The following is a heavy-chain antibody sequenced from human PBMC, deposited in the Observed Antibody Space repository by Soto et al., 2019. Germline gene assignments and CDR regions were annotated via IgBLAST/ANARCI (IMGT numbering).Heavy chain of an antibody. CDR3: ARQGAAVAGEELGYYFDE. CDR2: IYYSGST. D-gene: IGHD6-19*01. Sequence: PSETLSLTCTVSGGSISSGGYYWSWIRQHPGKGLEWIGYIYYSGSTYYNPSLKSRVTISVDTSKNQFSLKLSSVTAADTAVYYCARQGAAVAGEELGYYFDEWGQGTLVTVSS. CDR1: GGSISSGGYY. J-gene: IGHJ4*02. V-gene: IGHV4-31*03.